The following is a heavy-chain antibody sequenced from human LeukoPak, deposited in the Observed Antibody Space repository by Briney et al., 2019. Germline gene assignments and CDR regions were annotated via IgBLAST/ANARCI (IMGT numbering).Heavy chain of an antibody. Sequence: GASVKVSCKVSGYTLTELSMHWVRQAPGKGLEWMGGFDPEDGETIYAQKFQGRVTMTEDTSTDTAYMELSSLRSEDTAVYYCATTGLGSGWTYYFDYWGQGNLVTVSS. D-gene: IGHD6-19*01. J-gene: IGHJ4*02. CDR2: FDPEDGET. CDR3: ATTGLGSGWTYYFDY. CDR1: GYTLTELS. V-gene: IGHV1-24*01.